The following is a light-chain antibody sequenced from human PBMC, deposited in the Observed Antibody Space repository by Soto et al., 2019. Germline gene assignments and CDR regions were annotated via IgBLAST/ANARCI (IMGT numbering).Light chain of an antibody. V-gene: IGKV3-11*01. J-gene: IGKJ5*01. Sequence: EIVLTHSPATLSLSPLEIATLSFRASQSVSTYLALYQQKPGQAPRLLIYDASYRATGIPARFSGSGSGIDFTLTISSLEPEDFAVYFCQHYGTSPFTFGQGTRLEIK. CDR1: QSVSTY. CDR2: DAS. CDR3: QHYGTSPFT.